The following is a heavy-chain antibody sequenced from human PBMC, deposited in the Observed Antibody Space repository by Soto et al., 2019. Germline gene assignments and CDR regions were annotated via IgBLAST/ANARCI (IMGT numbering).Heavy chain of an antibody. V-gene: IGHV4-4*07. CDR2: IFSSGST. J-gene: IGHJ4*02. CDR1: VGSSNTFY. D-gene: IGHD5-12*01. Sequence: AETLSLTCTVSVGSSNTFYWSWFRQPAGKGLEWIGRIFSSGSTSFNPSLESRVAMSVDTSKNHFSLNLSSVTAADMAVYYCAREGSYSAYNFAHGIQLWSFDFWGQGALVTVSS. CDR3: AREGSYSAYNFAHGIQLWSFDF.